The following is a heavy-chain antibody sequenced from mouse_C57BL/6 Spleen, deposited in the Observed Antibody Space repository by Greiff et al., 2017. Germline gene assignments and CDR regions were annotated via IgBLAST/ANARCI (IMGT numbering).Heavy chain of an antibody. J-gene: IGHJ2*01. D-gene: IGHD1-1*02. CDR1: GYTFTDYY. CDR2: INPNNGGT. V-gene: IGHV1-22*01. Sequence: EVQLQQSGPELVKPGASVKMSCKASGYTFTDYYMHWVKQSHGKSLEWIGYINPNNGGTSYNQKFKGKATLTVNKSSSTAYMELRRLTSEDSAVYYCARWCCEYYFDDWGQGTTLTVSS. CDR3: ARWCCEYYFDD.